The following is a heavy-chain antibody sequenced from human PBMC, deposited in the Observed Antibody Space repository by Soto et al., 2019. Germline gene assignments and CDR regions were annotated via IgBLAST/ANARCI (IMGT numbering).Heavy chain of an antibody. J-gene: IGHJ4*02. CDR1: GYLFTAYS. V-gene: IGHV1-46*01. CDR2: VNPSGGST. D-gene: IGHD3-22*01. CDR3: ARGAQGFFPVSGIYFYFDH. Sequence: ASVKVSCKASGYLFTAYSMHWVRLAPGQGLEWMGVVNPSGGSTKYAQNFQGRVTMTADTSITTAYMDLARLRPDDTAIFYCARGAQGFFPVSGIYFYFDHWGQGTPVTVSS.